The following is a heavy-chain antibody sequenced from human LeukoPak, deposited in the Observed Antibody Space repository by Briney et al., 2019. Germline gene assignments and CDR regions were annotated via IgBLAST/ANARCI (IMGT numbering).Heavy chain of an antibody. CDR3: ARDRYYYDSSGYYLKRSHLDY. J-gene: IGHJ4*02. D-gene: IGHD3-22*01. CDR1: GGTLSSYA. V-gene: IGHV1-69*04. Sequence: SVKVSCKASGGTLSSYAISWVRQAPGQGLEWMGRIIPILGIANYAQKFRGRVTITADKSTSTAYMELSSLRSEDTAVYYCARDRYYYDSSGYYLKRSHLDYWGQGTLVTVSS. CDR2: IIPILGIA.